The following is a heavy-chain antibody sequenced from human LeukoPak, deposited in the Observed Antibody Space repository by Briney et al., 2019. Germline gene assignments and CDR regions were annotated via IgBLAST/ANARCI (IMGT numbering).Heavy chain of an antibody. J-gene: IGHJ4*02. CDR3: ARDRTSGWFSDS. D-gene: IGHD6-19*01. CDR1: GFTFSSYA. Sequence: GRSLRLSCAASGFTFSSYAMHWVRQAPGKGLEWVAVISYDGSNKYYADSVKGRFTISRDNSKNTLYLQMNSLRAEDTAVYYCARDRTSGWFSDSWGQGVLVTVSS. V-gene: IGHV3-30*04. CDR2: ISYDGSNK.